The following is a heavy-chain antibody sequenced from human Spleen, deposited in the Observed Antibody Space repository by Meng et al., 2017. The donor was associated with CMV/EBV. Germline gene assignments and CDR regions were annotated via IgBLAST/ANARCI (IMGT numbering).Heavy chain of an antibody. D-gene: IGHD1-26*01. CDR1: GFTFTGYY. CDR3: ARASIVGADLDY. Sequence: ASVKVSCKASGFTFTGYYMHWVRQAPGQGLEWMGWINPNSGGTNYAQKFQGRVTMTRDTSISTAYMELSRLRSDDTAVYYCARASIVGADLDYWGQGTLVTVSS. CDR2: INPNSGGT. V-gene: IGHV1-2*02. J-gene: IGHJ4*02.